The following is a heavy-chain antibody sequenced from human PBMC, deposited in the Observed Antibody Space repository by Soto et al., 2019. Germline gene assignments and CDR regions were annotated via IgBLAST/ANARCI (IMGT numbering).Heavy chain of an antibody. CDR3: GRGSSWTKVEY. V-gene: IGHV1-69*01. CDR1: GGTVSNAA. J-gene: IGHJ4*02. Sequence: QVQLVQAGAEVRKPGSSVKVFCKASGGTVSNAAISWLRQAPGQGLEWMGGIIPIFGPAVYARKFRGRVTITADEFTSTAYMELSAVGSEDTDVYYCGRGSSWTKVEYWGQGTLVTVSS. D-gene: IGHD2-15*01. CDR2: IIPIFGPA.